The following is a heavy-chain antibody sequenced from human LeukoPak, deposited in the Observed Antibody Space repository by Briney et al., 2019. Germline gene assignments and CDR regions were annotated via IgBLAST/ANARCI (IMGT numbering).Heavy chain of an antibody. J-gene: IGHJ3*02. CDR1: GFTFSSYS. D-gene: IGHD7-27*01. CDR3: AREAFLGFEAFDI. CDR2: ISSSSSYI. V-gene: IGHV3-21*01. Sequence: PGGSLRLSCAASGFTFSSYSMNWVRQAPGKGLEWVSSISSSSSYIYYADSVKGRFTISRDNAKNSLYLQMNSVRAEDTAVYYCAREAFLGFEAFDIWGQGTMVTVSS.